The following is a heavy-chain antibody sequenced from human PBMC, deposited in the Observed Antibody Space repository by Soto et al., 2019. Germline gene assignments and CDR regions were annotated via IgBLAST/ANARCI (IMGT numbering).Heavy chain of an antibody. Sequence: GGSLRLSCAAFGFTLDKYTMGWVRQAPGKGLEWVAESFSSGGTQYADSVKGRFTISRDNSRNMVSLQMNGLRVEDTALYYCARDREPDGIWTFDSWGQGALVTVSS. D-gene: IGHD3-9*01. CDR2: SFSSGGT. CDR1: GFTLDKYT. CDR3: ARDREPDGIWTFDS. V-gene: IGHV3-53*01. J-gene: IGHJ4*02.